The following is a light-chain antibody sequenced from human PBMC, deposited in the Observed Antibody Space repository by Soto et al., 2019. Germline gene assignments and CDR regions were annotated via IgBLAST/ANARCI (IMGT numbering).Light chain of an antibody. J-gene: IGLJ1*01. V-gene: IGLV3-1*01. CDR2: QDN. CDR1: KLGDKY. CDR3: QAWQSNLYG. Sequence: SYELTQPPSVSVSPGQTASITCSGDKLGDKYACWYQQKPGQSPVLVIYQDNKRPSGFPERFFGSTSGNTATLNFSGTQAMDEADYYCQAWQSNLYGFGTGAKVTVL.